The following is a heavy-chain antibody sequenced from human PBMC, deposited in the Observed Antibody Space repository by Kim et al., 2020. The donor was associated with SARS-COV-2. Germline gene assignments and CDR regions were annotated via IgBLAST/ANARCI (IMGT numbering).Heavy chain of an antibody. J-gene: IGHJ6*02. CDR1: GFSFDDYA. CDR3: AKGLSTVTSYGMDV. CDR2: ISWNSGSI. D-gene: IGHD4-17*01. V-gene: IGHV3-9*01. Sequence: GGSLRLSCAASGFSFDDYAMHWVRQVPGKGLEWVSGISWNSGSIANADSVKGRFTVSRDNAKNSLYLQMDSLRPEDTAFYYCAKGLSTVTSYGMDVWGQGTTVTVSS.